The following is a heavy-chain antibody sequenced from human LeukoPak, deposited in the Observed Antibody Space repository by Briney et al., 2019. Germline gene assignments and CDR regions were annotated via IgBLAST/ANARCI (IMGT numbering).Heavy chain of an antibody. D-gene: IGHD1-26*01. J-gene: IGHJ5*02. V-gene: IGHV1-3*01. CDR3: ARYPLSGGSYYGSWFDP. CDR2: INAGNGNT. Sequence: GASVKVSCRASGGTFISYAMHWVRQAPGQRLEWMGWINAGNGNTKYSQKFQGRVTITRDTSASTAYMELSSLRSEDTAVYYCARYPLSGGSYYGSWFDPWGQGTLVTVSS. CDR1: GGTFISYA.